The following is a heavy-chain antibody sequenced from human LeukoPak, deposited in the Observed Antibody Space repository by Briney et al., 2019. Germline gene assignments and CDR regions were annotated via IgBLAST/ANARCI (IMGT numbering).Heavy chain of an antibody. D-gene: IGHD4-11*01. Sequence: SETLSLTCAVYGGSFSGYYWSWIRQPPGKGLEWIGEINHSGSTNYNPSLKSRVTISVDTSKNQFSLKLSSVTAADTAVYYCARDRLLDVWGKGTTVTVSS. CDR3: ARDRLLDV. J-gene: IGHJ6*04. CDR2: INHSGST. CDR1: GGSFSGYY. V-gene: IGHV4-34*01.